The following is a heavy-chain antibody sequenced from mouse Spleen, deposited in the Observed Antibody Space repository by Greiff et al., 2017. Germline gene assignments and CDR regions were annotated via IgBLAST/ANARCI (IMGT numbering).Heavy chain of an antibody. J-gene: IGHJ2*01. V-gene: IGHV1-55*01. CDR1: GYTFNNYW. D-gene: IGHD1-1*01. CDR2: IYPGSGSS. Sequence: QVQLQQPGAELVKPGTSVKMSCKASGYTFNNYWITWVKQRPGQGLEWIGDIYPGSGSSKYNERFKSKATLTVDTSSSTAYMQFTSLTSEDSAVYYCARILPYYYDSNSFDLWGQGTTLTVSS. CDR3: ARILPYYYDSNSFDL.